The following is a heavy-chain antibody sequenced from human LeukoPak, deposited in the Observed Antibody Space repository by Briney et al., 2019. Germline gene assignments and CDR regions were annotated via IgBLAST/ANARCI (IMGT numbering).Heavy chain of an antibody. CDR1: GGSLSSYY. CDR2: IYYSGST. J-gene: IGHJ4*02. Sequence: PLETLSLTCTVSGGSLSSYYWSWIRQPPGKGLEWIGYIYYSGSTNYNPSLKSRLTISVDPSKNQFSLKLSSVTAADTAVYYCARDACSGGSCYDYWGQGTLVTVSS. CDR3: ARDACSGGSCYDY. D-gene: IGHD2-15*01. V-gene: IGHV4-59*01.